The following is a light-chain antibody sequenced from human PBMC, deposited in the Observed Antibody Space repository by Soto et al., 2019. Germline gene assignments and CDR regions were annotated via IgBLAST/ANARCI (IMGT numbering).Light chain of an antibody. Sequence: DIQMTQSPSSLSASVGDRVTITCRASQGFTTYLNWYQQKPGNAPKLLIYAASTLQSGVPSRFSGSGSETDFTLTISSLRPEDFETYSCQQSYSTTWTFGQGTKVDIK. CDR2: AAS. CDR3: QQSYSTTWT. V-gene: IGKV1-39*01. J-gene: IGKJ1*01. CDR1: QGFTTY.